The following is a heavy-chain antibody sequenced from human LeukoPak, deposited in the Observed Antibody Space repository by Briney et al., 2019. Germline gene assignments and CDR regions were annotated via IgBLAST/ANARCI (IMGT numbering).Heavy chain of an antibody. CDR2: INPNSGGT. CDR3: ARGRKCCDFWSGRPDY. V-gene: IGHV1-2*02. J-gene: IGHJ4*02. CDR1: GYTFTGYY. Sequence: GASVKASCKASGYTFTGYYMHWVRQAPGQGLEWMGWINPNSGGTNYAQKFQGRVTMTRDTSISTAYMELSRLRSDDTAVYYCARGRKCCDFWSGRPDYWGQGTLVTVSS. D-gene: IGHD3-3*01.